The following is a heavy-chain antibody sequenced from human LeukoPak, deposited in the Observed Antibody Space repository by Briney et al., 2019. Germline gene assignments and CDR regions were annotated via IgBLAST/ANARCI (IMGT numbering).Heavy chain of an antibody. V-gene: IGHV3-23*01. D-gene: IGHD2-2*01. Sequence: GGSLRLSCAASGFTFNNYLMTWVRQPPGKGLEWVSGISDSGGVTYYADSVKGRFAVSRDNSKNTPYLQMSSLRAEDTAVYYCAKRSKLSCSSTSCPLDYWGQGTLVTVSS. CDR3: AKRSKLSCSSTSCPLDY. J-gene: IGHJ4*02. CDR2: ISDSGGVT. CDR1: GFTFNNYL.